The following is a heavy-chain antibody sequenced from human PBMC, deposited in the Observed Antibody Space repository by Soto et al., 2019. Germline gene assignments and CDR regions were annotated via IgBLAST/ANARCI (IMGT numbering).Heavy chain of an antibody. CDR3: ARLIVVVPAASPRGAFDI. J-gene: IGHJ3*02. V-gene: IGHV1-69*06. D-gene: IGHD2-2*01. CDR2: IIPIFGTA. Sequence: ASVKVSCKASGGTFSSYAISWVRQAPGQGLEWMGGIIPIFGTANYAQKFQGRVTITADKSTSTAYMELSSLRSEDTAVYYCARLIVVVPAASPRGAFDIWGQGTMVTVSS. CDR1: GGTFSSYA.